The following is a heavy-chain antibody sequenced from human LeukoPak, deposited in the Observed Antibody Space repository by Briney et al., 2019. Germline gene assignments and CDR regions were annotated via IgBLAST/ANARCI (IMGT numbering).Heavy chain of an antibody. D-gene: IGHD6-19*01. CDR2: ISYDGSNK. V-gene: IGHV3-30*03. J-gene: IGHJ4*02. Sequence: PGGSLRLSCAASGFTFSSYGMHWVRQAPCKGLEWVAVISYDGSNKYYADSVKGRFTISRDNSKNTLYLQMNSLRAEDTAVYYCARAAVAAKFCFDYWGQGTLVTVSS. CDR1: GFTFSSYG. CDR3: ARAAVAAKFCFDY.